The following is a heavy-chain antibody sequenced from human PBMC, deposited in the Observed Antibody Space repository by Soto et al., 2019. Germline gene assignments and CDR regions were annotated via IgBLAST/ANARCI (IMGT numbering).Heavy chain of an antibody. D-gene: IGHD2-2*02. Sequence: ASVKVSCKASGYTFTSYDINWVRQATGQGLEWMGWINPNSGSTGYAQKFQGRVTMTRNTSISTAYMELSRLRSDDTAVYYCARRRGYCSSTSCYTYYFDYWGQGTLVTVSS. V-gene: IGHV1-8*01. CDR3: ARRRGYCSSTSCYTYYFDY. J-gene: IGHJ4*02. CDR1: GYTFTSYD. CDR2: INPNSGST.